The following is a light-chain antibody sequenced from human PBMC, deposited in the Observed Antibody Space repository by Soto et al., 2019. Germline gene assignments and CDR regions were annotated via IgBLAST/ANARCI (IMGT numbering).Light chain of an antibody. Sequence: EIVMTQSPATLYVSPGERATLSCRASQSVSSNLAWYQQEPGQAPRLLIYGASTRATGIPARFSGSGSGTEFTLTISSLQSEDFAVYYCQQYNNWPLTFGPGTKVDIK. V-gene: IGKV3-15*01. CDR2: GAS. J-gene: IGKJ3*01. CDR1: QSVSSN. CDR3: QQYNNWPLT.